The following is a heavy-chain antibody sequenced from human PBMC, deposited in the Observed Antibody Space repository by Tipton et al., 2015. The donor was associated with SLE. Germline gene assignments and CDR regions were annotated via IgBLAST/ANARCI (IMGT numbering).Heavy chain of an antibody. D-gene: IGHD5-24*01. CDR1: GFTFSSYG. J-gene: IGHJ4*02. CDR2: IWYDGSYI. CDR3: ARVGDGRAPDY. Sequence: SLRLSCAASGFTFSSYGMHWVRQAPGKGLEWVAVIWYDGSYIYYADSVKGRFTISRDNAKNSLYLQMNSLRAEDTAVYYCARVGDGRAPDYWGQGTLVTVSS. V-gene: IGHV3-33*08.